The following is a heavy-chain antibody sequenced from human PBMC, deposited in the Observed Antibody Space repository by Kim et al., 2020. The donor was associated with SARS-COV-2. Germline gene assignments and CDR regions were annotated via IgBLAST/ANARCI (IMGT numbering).Heavy chain of an antibody. J-gene: IGHJ3*02. D-gene: IGHD3-22*01. CDR3: ARSPASRLSITMIVVVTPDAFDI. CDR1: GGPISSYY. V-gene: IGHV4-59*08. Sequence: SETLSLTCTVSGGPISSYYWSWIRQPPGKGLEWIGYIYYSGSTNYNPSLKSRVTISVDTSKNQFSLKLSSVTAADTAVYYYARSPASRLSITMIVVVTPDAFDIWGQGTMVTVSS. CDR2: IYYSGST.